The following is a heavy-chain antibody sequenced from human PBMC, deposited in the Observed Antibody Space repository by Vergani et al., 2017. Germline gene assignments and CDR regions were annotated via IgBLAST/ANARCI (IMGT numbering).Heavy chain of an antibody. Sequence: QVQLQESGPGLVKPSETLSLTCAVSGYSISSGYYWGWIRQPPGKGLEWIGSIYHSGSTYYNPSLKSRVTISVDTSKNQFSLKLSSVTAADTAVYYCARHIGPFGWYGIDYWGQGTLVTVSS. J-gene: IGHJ4*02. CDR2: IYHSGST. CDR3: ARHIGPFGWYGIDY. V-gene: IGHV4-38-2*01. CDR1: GYSISSGYY. D-gene: IGHD6-19*01.